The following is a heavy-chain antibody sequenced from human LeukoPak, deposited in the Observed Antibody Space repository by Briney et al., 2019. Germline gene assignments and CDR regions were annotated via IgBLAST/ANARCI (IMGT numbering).Heavy chain of an antibody. CDR2: ISAYNGST. D-gene: IGHD3-22*01. V-gene: IGHV1-18*01. J-gene: IGHJ4*02. Sequence: ASVKVSCKASGYTFTSYGISWVRQAPGQGLEWMGWISAYNGSTNYAQKLQGRVTMTTDTSTSTAYMELRSLRSDDTAVYYCARDVPYYDSSGYPLDYWGQGTLVTVSS. CDR3: ARDVPYYDSSGYPLDY. CDR1: GYTFTSYG.